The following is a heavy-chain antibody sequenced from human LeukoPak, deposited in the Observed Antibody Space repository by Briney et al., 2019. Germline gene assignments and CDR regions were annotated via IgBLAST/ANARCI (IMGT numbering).Heavy chain of an antibody. V-gene: IGHV3-23*01. CDR1: GFTFSDYY. D-gene: IGHD2-2*02. CDR3: ANLGYCSSTSCYNSWFDYYGMDV. J-gene: IGHJ6*02. CDR2: ISGSGGST. Sequence: GGSLRLSCAASGFTFSDYYMSSVRQAPGKGLEWVSSISGSGGSTYYAASVKGRFTISRDNSKNTLYQQMTSPRAEDTGVYYCANLGYCSSTSCYNSWFDYYGMDVWGQGTTVTVSS.